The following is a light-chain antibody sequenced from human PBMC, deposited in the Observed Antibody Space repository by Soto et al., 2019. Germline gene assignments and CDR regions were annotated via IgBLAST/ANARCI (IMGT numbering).Light chain of an antibody. CDR1: QSVRSN. CDR2: GAS. J-gene: IGKJ1*01. Sequence: EIVRTQSPATLSVSPGERATLSCRASQSVRSNLAWYQQKPCQAPRLLIYGASTRATGTPARFSGSGSGTEFTPTISSLQSEDLALYYCQQYENWPPWTFGQGTKVDIK. V-gene: IGKV3-15*01. CDR3: QQYENWPPWT.